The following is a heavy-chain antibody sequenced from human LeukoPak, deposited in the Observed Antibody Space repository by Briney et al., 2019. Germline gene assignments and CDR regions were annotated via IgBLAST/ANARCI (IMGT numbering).Heavy chain of an antibody. D-gene: IGHD3-10*01. V-gene: IGHV4-31*03. CDR1: GGSVSRGGDY. CDR3: ASRTPNLGDSGVGSSYYYYYGVDV. Sequence: PSETLSLTCTVSGGSVSRGGDYWTWIRQHPGEGLEWIVYMFYGGGTYYNPSLKSRVTMSVDTSKNQFSLTLTSVTAADTAVYYCASRTPNLGDSGVGSSYYYYYGVDVWGQGTSVTVSS. J-gene: IGHJ6*02. CDR2: MFYGGGT.